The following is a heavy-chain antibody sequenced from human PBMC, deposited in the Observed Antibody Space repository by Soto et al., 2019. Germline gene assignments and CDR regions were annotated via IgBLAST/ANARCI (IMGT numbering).Heavy chain of an antibody. CDR1: GYTFATYD. D-gene: IGHD2-21*01. CDR3: ARSDGYSFNWLDS. CDR2: MNPNSGNT. J-gene: IGHJ5*01. Sequence: QVQLVQSGAEVKTPGASVKVSCKASGYTFATYDINWVRQAPGQGLEWMGWMNPNSGNTGYAQKFQGRLTMTRDTALSVAHMELGSLRNEDPAVYYCARSDGYSFNWLDSWGQGTLVTVSA. V-gene: IGHV1-8*01.